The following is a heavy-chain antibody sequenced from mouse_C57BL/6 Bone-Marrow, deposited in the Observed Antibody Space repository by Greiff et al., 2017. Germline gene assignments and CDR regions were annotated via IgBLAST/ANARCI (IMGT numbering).Heavy chain of an antibody. J-gene: IGHJ2*01. CDR3: ARLWYYFDY. D-gene: IGHD1-1*02. V-gene: IGHV1-61*01. Sequence: QVQLQQPGAELVRPGSSVKLSCKASGYTFTSYWVDWVKQRPGQGLEWIGNIYPSDSETHYNQKFKDKATLTVDKSSSTAYMQLSSLTSEDSAVYYCARLWYYFDYWGQGTTLTVSS. CDR2: IYPSDSET. CDR1: GYTFTSYW.